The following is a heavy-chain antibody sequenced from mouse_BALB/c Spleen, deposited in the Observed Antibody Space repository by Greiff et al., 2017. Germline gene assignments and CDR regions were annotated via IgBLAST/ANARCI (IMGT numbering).Heavy chain of an antibody. CDR2: ISYSGST. Sequence: EVKLMESGPGLVKPSQSLSLTCTVTGYSITSDYAWNWIRQFPGNKLEWMGYISYSGSTSYNPSLKSRISITRDTSKNQFFLQLNSVTTEDTATYYCARGSIYDPFAYWGQGTLVTVSA. CDR1: GYSITSDYA. CDR3: ARGSIYDPFAY. V-gene: IGHV3-2*02. D-gene: IGHD2-3*01. J-gene: IGHJ3*01.